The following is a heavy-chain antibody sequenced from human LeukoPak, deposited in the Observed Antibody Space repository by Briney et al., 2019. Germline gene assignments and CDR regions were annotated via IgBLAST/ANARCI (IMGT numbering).Heavy chain of an antibody. CDR1: GFTFSSYA. Sequence: GGSLRLSCAASGFTFSSYAMHWVRQAPGKGLEWVAVISYDGSNKYYADSVKGRFTISRDNSKNTLYLQMNSLRAEDTAVYYCAGELTSSRENRNWGQGTLVTVSS. CDR3: AGELTSSRENRN. D-gene: IGHD6-13*01. CDR2: ISYDGSNK. V-gene: IGHV3-30-3*01. J-gene: IGHJ4*02.